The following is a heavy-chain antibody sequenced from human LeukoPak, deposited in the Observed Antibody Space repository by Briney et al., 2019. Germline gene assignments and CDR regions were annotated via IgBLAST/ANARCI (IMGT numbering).Heavy chain of an antibody. D-gene: IGHD6-19*01. CDR3: ASSGPIAVAGIPAVYYYYMDV. CDR2: IYYSGST. Sequence: ETLSLTCTVSGGSISSYYWCWIRQPPGKRLEWSGYIYYSGSTNFNPSLKSRVTISVDTSNNQFSLKLSSVTAADTAVYYCASSGPIAVAGIPAVYYYYMDVWGKGTTVTVSS. V-gene: IGHV4-59*01. J-gene: IGHJ6*03. CDR1: GGSISSYY.